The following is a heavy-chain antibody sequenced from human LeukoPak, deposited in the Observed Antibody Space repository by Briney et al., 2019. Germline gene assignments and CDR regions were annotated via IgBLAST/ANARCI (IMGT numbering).Heavy chain of an antibody. V-gene: IGHV3-13*01. CDR3: ARESDTAMDPDY. D-gene: IGHD5-18*01. CDR1: GFTFSSYD. Sequence: AGGSLRLSCAASGFTFSSYDMHWVRHATGKGLEWVSAIGTAGDTYYPGSVKGRFTISRENAKNSLYLQMNSLRAEDTAVYYCARESDTAMDPDYWGQGTLVTVSS. J-gene: IGHJ4*02. CDR2: IGTAGDT.